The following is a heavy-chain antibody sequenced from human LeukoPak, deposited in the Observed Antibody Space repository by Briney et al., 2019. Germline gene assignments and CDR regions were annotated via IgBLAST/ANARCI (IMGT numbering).Heavy chain of an antibody. J-gene: IGHJ4*02. D-gene: IGHD6-19*01. CDR1: GFTFSSYE. CDR3: ASEPKYSSDLVSADY. Sequence: GGSLRLSCSVSGFTFSSYEMNWVRQAPGKGLGWVSYLSRSGGRIYYADSVKGRFTISRDNAKNSLYLQMNSLRVEDTAVYYCASEPKYSSDLVSADYWGQGTLVTVSS. V-gene: IGHV3-48*03. CDR2: LSRSGGRI.